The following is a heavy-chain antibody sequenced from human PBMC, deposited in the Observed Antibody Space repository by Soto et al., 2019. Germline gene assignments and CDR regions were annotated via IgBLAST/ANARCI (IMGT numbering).Heavy chain of an antibody. CDR2: ISAYNGNT. CDR1: GYTFTSYG. Sequence: GASVKVSCKASGYTFTSYGISWVRQAPGQGLEWMGWISAYNGNTNYAQKLQGRVTMTTDTSTSTAYMELRSLRSDDTAVYYCARASPLLWFGENGYGMDVWGQGTTVTVSS. D-gene: IGHD3-10*01. J-gene: IGHJ6*02. CDR3: ARASPLLWFGENGYGMDV. V-gene: IGHV1-18*04.